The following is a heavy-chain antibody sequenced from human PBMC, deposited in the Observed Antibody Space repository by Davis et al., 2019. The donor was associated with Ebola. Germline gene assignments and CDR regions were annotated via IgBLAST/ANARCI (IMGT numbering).Heavy chain of an antibody. J-gene: IGHJ4*02. Sequence: SETLSLTCTVSGGSVSGYYWSWIRQPPGKGLEWIGFIYSRGTTNYNPSLKSRVTISVDTSKNQFSLNVDSVTAADTAVYYCARGGGWNFLLDSWGQGTLVTVSS. V-gene: IGHV4-59*02. CDR3: ARGGGWNFLLDS. CDR1: GGSVSGYY. CDR2: IYSRGTT. D-gene: IGHD1-7*01.